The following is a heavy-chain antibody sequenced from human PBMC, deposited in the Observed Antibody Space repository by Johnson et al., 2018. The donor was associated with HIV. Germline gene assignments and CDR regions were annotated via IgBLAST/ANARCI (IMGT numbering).Heavy chain of an antibody. CDR1: GFTFSSYW. D-gene: IGHD3-22*01. J-gene: IGHJ3*02. CDR2: IKQAGSEK. CDR3: ARGGRGRTYYYDSSGSQDAFDI. V-gene: IGHV3-7*05. Sequence: EVLLLESGGGLVQPGGSLRLSCAASGFTFSSYWMSWVRQAPGKGPEWVANIKQAGSEKYYVDSVKGRFTLSRDTAKNSLYLQMNSLRAEDTAVYYCARGGRGRTYYYDSSGSQDAFDIWGQGTMVTVSS.